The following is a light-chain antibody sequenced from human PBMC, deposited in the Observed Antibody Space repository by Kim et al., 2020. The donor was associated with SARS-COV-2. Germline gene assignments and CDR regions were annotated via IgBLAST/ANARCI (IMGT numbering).Light chain of an antibody. CDR3: QQVNAYPLT. V-gene: IGKV1-9*01. CDR2: AAS. J-gene: IGKJ4*01. CDR1: QDISSF. Sequence: IQLTQAPSSLSASVGDRVTITCRASQDISSFLAWYQQKPGNAPKFLIYAASTLQTGVPSRFSGSGSGPDFTLTISSLQPEDSATYYCQQVNAYPLTFGGGTKVEIE.